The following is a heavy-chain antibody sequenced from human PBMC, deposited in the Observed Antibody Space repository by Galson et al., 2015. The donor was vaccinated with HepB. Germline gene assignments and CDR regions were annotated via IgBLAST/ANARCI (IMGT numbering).Heavy chain of an antibody. J-gene: IGHJ4*02. CDR1: GFTFSSYE. CDR3: ASFGIAVAVWAFDY. CDR2: ISSSGNTI. D-gene: IGHD6-19*01. Sequence: SLRLSCAASGFTFSSYEMNWVRQAPGEGLEWVSYISSSGNTIYYADSVKGRFTISRVNAKNSLYLQMSSLRAEDTAVYYCASFGIAVAVWAFDYWGQGTLVTVSS. V-gene: IGHV3-48*03.